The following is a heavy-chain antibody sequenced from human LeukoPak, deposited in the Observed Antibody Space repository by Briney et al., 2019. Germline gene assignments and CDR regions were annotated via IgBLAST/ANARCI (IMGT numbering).Heavy chain of an antibody. CDR3: AKGLWVHCSSTSCDDAFDI. CDR2: IRYDGSNK. V-gene: IGHV3-30*02. J-gene: IGHJ3*02. D-gene: IGHD2-2*01. Sequence: GGSLRLSCAASGFTFSSYGMHWVRQAPGKGLEWVAFIRYDGSNKYYADSVKGRFTISRDNSKNTLYLQMNSLRAEDTAVYYCAKGLWVHCSSTSCDDAFDIWGQGTMVTVSS. CDR1: GFTFSSYG.